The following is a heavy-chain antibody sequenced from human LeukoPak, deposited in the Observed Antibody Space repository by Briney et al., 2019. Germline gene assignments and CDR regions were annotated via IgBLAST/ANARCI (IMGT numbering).Heavy chain of an antibody. CDR3: ARAWEAVAGNYGVVDY. CDR2: ISGSGGST. Sequence: GGSLRLSCAASGFTFSSYVMSWVRQAPGKGLEWVSAISGSGGSTYYAVSVKGRFTISRDKSKNTLSLQMNSLRSQDTAVYYCARAWEAVAGNYGVVDYWGQGTLVTVSS. CDR1: GFTFSSYV. V-gene: IGHV3-23*01. J-gene: IGHJ4*02. D-gene: IGHD4-17*01.